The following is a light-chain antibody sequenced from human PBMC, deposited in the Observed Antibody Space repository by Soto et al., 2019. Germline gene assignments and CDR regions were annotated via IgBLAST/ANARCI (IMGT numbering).Light chain of an antibody. J-gene: IGLJ3*02. CDR1: SDDIGNFNL. Sequence: QSALTQPASVSGSPGQSITFSCTGSSDDIGNFNLVSWYQQYTGKAPKLILYEVNKRPLGVSDRFSGSKSGNTASLTISGLQAEDEADYHCCSYAGSRWVFGGGTKLTVL. CDR2: EVN. V-gene: IGLV2-23*02. CDR3: CSYAGSRWV.